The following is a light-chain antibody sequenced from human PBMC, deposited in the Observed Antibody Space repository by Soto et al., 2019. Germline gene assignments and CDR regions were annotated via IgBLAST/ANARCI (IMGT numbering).Light chain of an antibody. Sequence: IVVTQSPATLSVSTGERATLSCRASQSVSSNLAWYQQKPGQAPRLLINGASTRATGIPARFSGSGSGTEFSLTISSLQSEDFAVYYCQQYSDWPPTFGQGTKVDIK. CDR3: QQYSDWPPT. CDR1: QSVSSN. V-gene: IGKV3-15*01. J-gene: IGKJ1*01. CDR2: GAS.